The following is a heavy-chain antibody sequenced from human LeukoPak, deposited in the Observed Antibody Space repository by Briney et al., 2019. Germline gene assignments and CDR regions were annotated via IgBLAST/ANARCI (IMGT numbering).Heavy chain of an antibody. Sequence: GGSLRLSCAASGFSFSTYGMHWVRQAPGKGLEWVAVIWYDGRTENYADSVKGRFTISRDNSKNTLYLQMNSLRAEDTAVFYCAKDRTAAGTSGFDYWGQETLVTVSS. CDR2: IWYDGRTE. V-gene: IGHV3-33*06. CDR1: GFSFSTYG. CDR3: AKDRTAAGTSGFDY. J-gene: IGHJ4*02. D-gene: IGHD6-13*01.